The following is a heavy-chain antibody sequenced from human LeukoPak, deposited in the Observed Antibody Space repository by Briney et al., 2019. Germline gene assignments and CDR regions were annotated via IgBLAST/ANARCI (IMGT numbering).Heavy chain of an antibody. V-gene: IGHV1-18*01. D-gene: IGHD1-26*01. CDR2: ISAYNGNT. CDR3: ARDRRSGSYGAFDI. CDR1: GGTFSSYG. J-gene: IGHJ3*02. Sequence: ASVKVSCKASGGTFSSYGISWVRQAPGQGLEWMGWISAYNGNTNYAQKLQGRVTMTTDTSTSTAYMELRSLRSDDTAVYYCARDRRSGSYGAFDIWGQGTMVTVSS.